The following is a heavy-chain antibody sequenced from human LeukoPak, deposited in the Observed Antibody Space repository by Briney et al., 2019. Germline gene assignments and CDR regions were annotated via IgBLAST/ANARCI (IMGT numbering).Heavy chain of an antibody. CDR1: GFTFSSYW. Sequence: PGGSLRLSCAASGFTFSSYWMSWVRQAPGKGLEWVANIKQDEGQKYYVDSVKGRFTTSRDNAENSLYLQMNSLRAEDTAVYYCARGFYYDSSLDYWGQGTLVTVSS. V-gene: IGHV3-7*01. D-gene: IGHD3-22*01. J-gene: IGHJ4*02. CDR2: IKQDEGQK. CDR3: ARGFYYDSSLDY.